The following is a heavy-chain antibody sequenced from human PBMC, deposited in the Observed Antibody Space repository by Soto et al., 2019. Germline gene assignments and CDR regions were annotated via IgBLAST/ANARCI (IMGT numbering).Heavy chain of an antibody. Sequence: PGGSLRLSCAASGFAFSSYAMSWVRQAPGKGLEWVSAISGSGGSTYYADSVKGRFTISRDNSKNTLYLQMNSLRAEGTAVYYCAKDHWRPIVVVPAAIAPDAFDIWGQGTMVTVSS. V-gene: IGHV3-23*01. D-gene: IGHD2-2*01. CDR2: ISGSGGST. CDR1: GFAFSSYA. J-gene: IGHJ3*02. CDR3: AKDHWRPIVVVPAAIAPDAFDI.